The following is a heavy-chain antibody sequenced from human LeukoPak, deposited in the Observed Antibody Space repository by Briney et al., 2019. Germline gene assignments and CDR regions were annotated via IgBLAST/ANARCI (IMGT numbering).Heavy chain of an antibody. D-gene: IGHD3-16*01. J-gene: IGHJ6*02. CDR1: GGSISSGGYY. CDR2: IYYSGST. CDR3: ATRGIPRYYYGMDV. Sequence: PSETLSLTCTVSGGSISSGGYYWSWIRQHPGKGLEWIGYIYYSGSTYYNPSLKSRVTISVDTSKNQFSLKLSSVTAADTAVYYCATRGIPRYYYGMDVWGQGTTVTVSS. V-gene: IGHV4-31*03.